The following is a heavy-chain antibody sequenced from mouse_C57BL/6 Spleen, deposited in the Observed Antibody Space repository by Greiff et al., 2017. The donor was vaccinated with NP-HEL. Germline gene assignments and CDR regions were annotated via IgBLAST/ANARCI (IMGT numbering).Heavy chain of an antibody. CDR2: INPSTGGT. Sequence: VQLKQSGPELVKPGASVKISCKASGYSFTGYYMNWVKQSPEKSLEWIGEINPSTGGTTYNQKFKAKATLTVDKSSSTAYMQLKSLTSEDSAVYYCARAKGWFAYWGQGTLVTVSA. CDR1: GYSFTGYY. J-gene: IGHJ3*01. V-gene: IGHV1-42*01. CDR3: ARAKGWFAY.